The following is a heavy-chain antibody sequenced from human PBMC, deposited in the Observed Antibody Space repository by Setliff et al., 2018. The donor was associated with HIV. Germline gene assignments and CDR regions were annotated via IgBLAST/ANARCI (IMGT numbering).Heavy chain of an antibody. J-gene: IGHJ6*03. CDR2: IYYSGDT. D-gene: IGHD4-17*01. CDR3: ARGNDNGQRGGNYYFMDV. CDR1: GDFINNHY. Sequence: SETLSLTCSLSGDFINNHYWSWIRQPPGKGLEWIGHIYYSGDTNYSPSLKSRVTISMDTSKNQFSLKLTSVTAADTAVYYCARGNDNGQRGGNYYFMDVWDKGTKVTVSS. V-gene: IGHV4-59*11.